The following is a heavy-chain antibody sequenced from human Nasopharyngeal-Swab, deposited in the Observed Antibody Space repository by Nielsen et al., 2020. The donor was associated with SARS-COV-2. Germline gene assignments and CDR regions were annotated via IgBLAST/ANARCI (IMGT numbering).Heavy chain of an antibody. CDR3: ARVDSSGYYYVWYYGMDV. V-gene: IGHV4-39*07. J-gene: IGHJ6*02. D-gene: IGHD3-22*01. CDR2: IYYSGST. Sequence: SETLSLTCTVSGGSISSSSYYWGWIRQPPGKGLEWIGSIYYSGSTYYNPSLKSRVTISVDTSKNQFSLKLSSVTAADTAVYCCARVDSSGYYYVWYYGMDVWGQGTTVTVSS. CDR1: GGSISSSSYY.